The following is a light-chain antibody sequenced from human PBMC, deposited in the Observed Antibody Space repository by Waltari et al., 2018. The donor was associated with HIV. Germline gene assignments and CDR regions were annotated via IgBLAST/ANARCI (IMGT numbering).Light chain of an antibody. V-gene: IGLV1-44*01. CDR1: NSTTGTNT. Sequence: QSDLTQPPSASGTPGQRVTISCSGSNSTTGTNTITWYQHLPGTAPKLLIFNTNQRPSGVPDRFSGSKSGTSASLAISGLQSEDEADYFCAVWDDSLNGLWVFGGGTKVTVL. J-gene: IGLJ3*02. CDR3: AVWDDSLNGLWV. CDR2: NTN.